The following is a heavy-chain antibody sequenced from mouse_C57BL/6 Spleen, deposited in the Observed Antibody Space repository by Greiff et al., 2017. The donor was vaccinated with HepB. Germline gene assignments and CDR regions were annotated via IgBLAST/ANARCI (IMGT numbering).Heavy chain of an antibody. CDR3: ARADSSGYEGY. Sequence: EVKLMESGGGLVKPGGSLKLSCAASGFTFSSYAMSWVRQTPEKRLEWVATISDGGSYTYYPDNVKGRFTISRDNAKNNLYLQMSHLKSEDTAMYYCARADSSGYEGYWGQGTTLTVSS. CDR2: ISDGGSYT. CDR1: GFTFSSYA. V-gene: IGHV5-4*03. D-gene: IGHD3-2*02. J-gene: IGHJ2*01.